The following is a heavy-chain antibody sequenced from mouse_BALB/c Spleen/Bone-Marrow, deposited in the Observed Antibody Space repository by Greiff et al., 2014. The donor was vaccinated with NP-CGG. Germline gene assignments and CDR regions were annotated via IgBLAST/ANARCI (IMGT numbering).Heavy chain of an antibody. J-gene: IGHJ3*01. V-gene: IGHV1-5*01. D-gene: IGHD2-2*01. Sequence: VHVKQSGTVLARPGASVKMSCKASGYTFTSYWMHWVKQRPGQGLEWIGAIYPGNSDTSYNQKFKGKAKLTAVTSTSTAYMELSSLTNEDSAVYYCTRVIYYGYAWFAYWGQGTLVTASA. CDR1: GYTFTSYW. CDR3: TRVIYYGYAWFAY. CDR2: IYPGNSDT.